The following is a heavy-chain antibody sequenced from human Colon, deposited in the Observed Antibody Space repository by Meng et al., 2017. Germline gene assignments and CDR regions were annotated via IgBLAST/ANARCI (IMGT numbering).Heavy chain of an antibody. CDR2: INPNSGGT. CDR1: GYTFTGYY. D-gene: IGHD4-23*01. J-gene: IGHJ4*02. CDR3: ARGIMSGNSLNPFDD. V-gene: IGHV1-2*06. Sequence: ASVKVSCKASGYTFTGYYMHWVRQAPGQGLEWLGRINPNSGGTKYGKKFEGRVTVTRDTSISSAHMELSSLRSDDTAVYYCARGIMSGNSLNPFDDWGQGPLVPVSS.